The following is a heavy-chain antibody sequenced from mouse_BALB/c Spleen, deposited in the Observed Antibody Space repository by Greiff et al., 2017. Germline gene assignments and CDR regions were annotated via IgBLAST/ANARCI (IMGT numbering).Heavy chain of an antibody. CDR2: IYPGDGDT. CDR1: GYAFSSYW. V-gene: IGHV1-80*01. Sequence: QVQLQQSGAELVRPGSSVKISCKASGYAFSSYWMNWVKQRPGQGLEWIGQIYPGDGDTNYNGKFKGKATLTADKSSSTAYMQLSSLTSEDSAVYYCARSAVVADAMDYWGQGTSVTVSS. CDR3: ARSAVVADAMDY. D-gene: IGHD1-1*01. J-gene: IGHJ4*01.